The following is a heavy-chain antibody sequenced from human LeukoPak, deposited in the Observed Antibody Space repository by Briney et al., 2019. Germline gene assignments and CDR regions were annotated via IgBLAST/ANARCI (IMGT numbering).Heavy chain of an antibody. V-gene: IGHV3-33*06. J-gene: IGHJ4*02. Sequence: PGRSLRLSCAASGFTFSSYGMHWVRQAPGKGLEWVAVIWYDVSNKYYADSVKGRFTISRDNSKNTLYLQMISLRAEDTAIYYCAKLPVSYSSGWSNFDYWGQGTLVTVSS. CDR2: IWYDVSNK. D-gene: IGHD6-19*01. CDR3: AKLPVSYSSGWSNFDY. CDR1: GFTFSSYG.